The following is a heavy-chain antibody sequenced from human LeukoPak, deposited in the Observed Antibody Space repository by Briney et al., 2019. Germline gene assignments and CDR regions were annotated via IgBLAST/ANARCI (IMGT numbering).Heavy chain of an antibody. V-gene: IGHV1-2*02. Sequence: GASVKVSCKASGYTFTGYYMHWVRQAPGQGLEWMGWINPNSGGTNYAQKFQGRVTMTRDTSISTAYMELSRLRSDDTAVYYCAREGVVVVVPAAFKMDVWGKGTTVTVSS. CDR2: INPNSGGT. J-gene: IGHJ6*04. CDR3: AREGVVVVVPAAFKMDV. D-gene: IGHD2-2*01. CDR1: GYTFTGYY.